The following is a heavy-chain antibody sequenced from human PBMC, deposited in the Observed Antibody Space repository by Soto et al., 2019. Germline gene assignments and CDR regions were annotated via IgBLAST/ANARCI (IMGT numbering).Heavy chain of an antibody. CDR2: INPNSGGT. CDR3: ASTGATTYYYDYGMGV. CDR1: GYTFTGCY. J-gene: IGHJ6*02. V-gene: IGHV1-2*02. D-gene: IGHD1-26*01. Sequence: GASVKVSCKASGYTFTGCYMHWVRQAPGQGLEWMGWINPNSGGTNYAQKFQGRVTMTRDTSISTAYMELSRLRSDDTAVYYCASTGATTYYYDYGMGVWGQGTTVTVSS.